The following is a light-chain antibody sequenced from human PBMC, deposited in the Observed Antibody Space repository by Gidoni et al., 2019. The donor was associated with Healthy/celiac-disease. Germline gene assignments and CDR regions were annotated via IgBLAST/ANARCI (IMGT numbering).Light chain of an antibody. CDR2: WTS. V-gene: IGKV4-1*01. CDR3: QKYYSTPYT. J-gene: IGKJ2*01. CDR1: QSVLYSSNNKNH. Sequence: DIAMTQSPDSLAVSLGARATINCKPSQSVLYSSNNKNHFAWYQQKPGQPPKLPIYWTSTRESGVPDRFSGSGSGTDFTLTISSLQAEDVAVYYCQKYYSTPYTFGQGTKLEIK.